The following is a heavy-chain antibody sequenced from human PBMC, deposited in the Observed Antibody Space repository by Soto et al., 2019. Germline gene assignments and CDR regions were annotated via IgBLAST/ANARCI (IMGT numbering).Heavy chain of an antibody. Sequence: GGSLRLSCTASGFTFGDYAMSWFRQAPGKGLEWVGFIRSKAYGGTTEYAASVKGRFPISRDDSKSIAYLQMNSLKTEDTAVYYCTRVNGGYSYPDYYYYYMDVWGKGTTVTVSS. CDR3: TRVNGGYSYPDYYYYYMDV. J-gene: IGHJ6*03. V-gene: IGHV3-49*03. D-gene: IGHD5-18*01. CDR1: GFTFGDYA. CDR2: IRSKAYGGTT.